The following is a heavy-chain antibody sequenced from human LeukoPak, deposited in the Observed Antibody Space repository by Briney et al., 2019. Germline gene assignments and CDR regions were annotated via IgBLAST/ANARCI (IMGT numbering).Heavy chain of an antibody. J-gene: IGHJ6*02. Sequence: ASAKVSCKASGYTFTSYDINWARQATGQGLEWMGWMNPNSGNTGYAQKFQGRVTMTRNTSISTAYMELSSLRSEDTAVYYCATASGIFGVVIYYGMDVWGQGTTVTVS. CDR3: ATASGIFGVVIYYGMDV. D-gene: IGHD3-3*01. CDR2: MNPNSGNT. V-gene: IGHV1-8*01. CDR1: GYTFTSYD.